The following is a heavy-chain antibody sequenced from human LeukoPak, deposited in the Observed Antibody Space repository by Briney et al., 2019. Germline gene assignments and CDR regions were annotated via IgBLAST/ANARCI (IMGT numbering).Heavy chain of an antibody. CDR2: ISGSGGST. CDR3: AKTSGYRRFDP. V-gene: IGHV3-23*01. CDR1: GXTFSSYA. J-gene: IGHJ5*02. Sequence: GGSLRLSCAASGXTFSSYAMSWVRQAPGKGLEWVSAISGSGGSTYFADSVKGRFTISRDNSKNTLYLQMNSLRAEDTAVYYCAKTSGYRRFDPWGQGTLVTVSS. D-gene: IGHD5-12*01.